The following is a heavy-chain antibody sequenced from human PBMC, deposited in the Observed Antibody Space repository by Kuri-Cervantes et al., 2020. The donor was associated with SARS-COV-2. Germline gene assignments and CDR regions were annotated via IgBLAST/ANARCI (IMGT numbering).Heavy chain of an antibody. V-gene: IGHV3-21*04. J-gene: IGHJ6*02. Sequence: LSLTCAASGFTFSSYSMNWVRQAPGKGLEWVSSISSSSSYIYYADSVKGRFTISRDNAKNSLYLQMNSLRAEDTAVYYCARDSESLGYGDYAGYYYYGMDVWGQGTTVTVSS. D-gene: IGHD4-17*01. CDR3: ARDSESLGYGDYAGYYYYGMDV. CDR1: GFTFSSYS. CDR2: ISSSSSYI.